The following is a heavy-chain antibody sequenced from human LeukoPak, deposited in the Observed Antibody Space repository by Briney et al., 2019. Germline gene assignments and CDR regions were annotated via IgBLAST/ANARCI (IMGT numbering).Heavy chain of an antibody. V-gene: IGHV1-2*02. D-gene: IGHD6-19*01. CDR1: GYTFTVYY. Sequence: GASVKVSFTASGYTFTVYYLHWVRQAPGQGLEWMGWINPISGVTGSAQKFQGRVTMTRDKSISTVYMELSRLTSDDTAIYFCARGGSSGWYHWFDPWGQGTLVTVSS. J-gene: IGHJ5*02. CDR2: INPISGVT. CDR3: ARGGSSGWYHWFDP.